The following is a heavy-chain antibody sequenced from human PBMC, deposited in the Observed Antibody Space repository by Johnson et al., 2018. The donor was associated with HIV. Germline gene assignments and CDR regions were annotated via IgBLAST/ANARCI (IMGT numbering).Heavy chain of an antibody. CDR1: GFTFRSYA. J-gene: IGHJ3*02. Sequence: VQLVESGGGVVQPGRSLRLSCAASGFTFRSYAMHWVRQAPGKGLEYVSAISSNGGRTYYANSVKGRFTISRDNSKNTLYLQMNSLRAEDTAVYYCAKEAADDAFDIWGQGTMITVSS. CDR2: ISSNGGRT. V-gene: IGHV3-64*01. D-gene: IGHD6-25*01. CDR3: AKEAADDAFDI.